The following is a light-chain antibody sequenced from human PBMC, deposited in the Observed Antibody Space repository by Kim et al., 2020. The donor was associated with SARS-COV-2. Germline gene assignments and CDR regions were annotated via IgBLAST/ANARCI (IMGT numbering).Light chain of an antibody. CDR2: DVN. CDR1: SRDVGPHNL. V-gene: IGLV2-11*01. CDR3: CSYSGSYPHI. J-gene: IGLJ1*01. Sequence: QSALTQPTSVSGSPGQSVTIACTGTSRDVGPHNLVSWYQQHPGKAPKLMISDVNKRPSGVPDRFSGSKSGTTASLTISGLQAEDEADYYCCSYSGSYPHIFGTGTKVTVL.